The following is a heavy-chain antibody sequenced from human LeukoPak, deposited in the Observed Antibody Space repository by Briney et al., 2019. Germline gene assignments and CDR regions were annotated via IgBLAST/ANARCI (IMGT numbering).Heavy chain of an antibody. CDR1: GSTFSRYW. J-gene: IGHJ4*02. Sequence: QPGRSLRLSCAASGSTFSRYWMSWVRQAPGKGLEWVANIKQDGSEIYYVASVKGRFTVSRDNAKNSLSLQMNSLRADDTAVYYCARHWWDNSGSYHFDYWGQGTLVTVSS. CDR3: ARHWWDNSGSYHFDY. D-gene: IGHD6-19*01. CDR2: IKQDGSEI. V-gene: IGHV3-7*05.